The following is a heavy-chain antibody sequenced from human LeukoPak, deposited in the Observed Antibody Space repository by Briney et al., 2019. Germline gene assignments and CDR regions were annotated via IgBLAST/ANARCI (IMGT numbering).Heavy chain of an antibody. J-gene: IGHJ4*02. CDR3: ARGYYFDY. CDR2: IDHTGET. CDR1: GGSISSGGYY. Sequence: PSETLSLTCTVSGGSISSGGYYWSWIRQSPERGLEWIAEIDHTGETHYNPSLKSRVTLSLDMTKSHFSLGLRSLTAADTAVYYCARGYYFDYWGRGTLVTVS. D-gene: IGHD2-2*01. V-gene: IGHV4-30-2*06.